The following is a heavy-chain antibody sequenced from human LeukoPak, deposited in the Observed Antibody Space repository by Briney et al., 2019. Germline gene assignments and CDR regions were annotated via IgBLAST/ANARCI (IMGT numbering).Heavy chain of an antibody. J-gene: IGHJ4*02. V-gene: IGHV3-23*01. D-gene: IGHD2-21*02. CDR1: GFTFSTLA. CDR3: AKHRRSTLVTAYFDT. Sequence: GGSLRLSCTASGFTFSTLAMSWVRQAPGKGLEWVSSISSRGDDTSYADSVKGRFTISRDNSKNTLYLQLNSLRVDDAAIYYCAKHRRSTLVTAYFDTWGQGTLVTVSS. CDR2: ISSRGDDT.